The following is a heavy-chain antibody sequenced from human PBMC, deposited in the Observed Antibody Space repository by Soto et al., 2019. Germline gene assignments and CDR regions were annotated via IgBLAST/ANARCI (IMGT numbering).Heavy chain of an antibody. J-gene: IGHJ6*02. CDR2: IGTAGDT. V-gene: IGHV3-13*01. CDR3: ARGHDYGGNLRGDYYYGMDV. Sequence: EVQLVESGGGLVQPGGSLRLSCAASGFTFSSYDMHWVRQATGKGLEWVSAIGTAGDTYYPGSVKGRFTISRENAKNSLYLQMXXLXAXXTAVYYCARGHDYGGNLRGDYYYGMDVWGQGTTVTVSS. CDR1: GFTFSSYD. D-gene: IGHD4-17*01.